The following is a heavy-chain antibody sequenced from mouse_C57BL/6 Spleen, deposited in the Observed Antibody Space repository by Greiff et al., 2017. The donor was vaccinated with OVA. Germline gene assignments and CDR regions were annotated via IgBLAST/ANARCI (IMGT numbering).Heavy chain of an antibody. V-gene: IGHV1-19*01. CDR3: ARSGSSQAWFAY. CDR2: INPYNGGT. CDR1: GYTFTDYY. Sequence: VQLQQSGPVLVKPGASVKMSCKASGYTFTDYYMNWVKQSHGKSLEWIGVINPYNGGTSYNQKFKGKATLTVAKSSSTAYMELNSLTSEDSAVYYCARSGSSQAWFAYWGQGTLVTVSA. D-gene: IGHD1-1*01. J-gene: IGHJ3*01.